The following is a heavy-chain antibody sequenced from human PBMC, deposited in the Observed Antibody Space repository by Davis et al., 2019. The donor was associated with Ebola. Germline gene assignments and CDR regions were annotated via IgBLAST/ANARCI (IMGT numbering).Heavy chain of an antibody. J-gene: IGHJ4*02. Sequence: ESLKISCAASGFTFSSYSMNWVRQAPGKGLEWVSSISSSSSYIYYADSVKGRFTVSRDNSKSSLYLQLDSLRAEDTAIYYCARASITLFGVVTHPFDYWGQGTVVTVSS. CDR2: ISSSSSYI. D-gene: IGHD3-3*01. CDR3: ARASITLFGVVTHPFDY. CDR1: GFTFSSYS. V-gene: IGHV3-21*01.